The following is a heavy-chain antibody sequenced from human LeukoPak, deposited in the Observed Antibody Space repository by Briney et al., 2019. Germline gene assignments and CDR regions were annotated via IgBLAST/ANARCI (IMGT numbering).Heavy chain of an antibody. CDR2: INPSGGST. Sequence: ASVKVSCKASGYTFTSYYMHWVRQAPGQGLEWMGIINPSGGSTSYAQKFQGRVTMTRDTSTSTVYMELSSLRSEDTAAYYCASLDWVDAFDIWGQGTMVTVSS. CDR3: ASLDWVDAFDI. CDR1: GYTFTSYY. D-gene: IGHD3-9*01. V-gene: IGHV1-46*01. J-gene: IGHJ3*02.